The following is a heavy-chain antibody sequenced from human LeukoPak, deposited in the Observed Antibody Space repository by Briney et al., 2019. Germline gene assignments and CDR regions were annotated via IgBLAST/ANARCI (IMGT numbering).Heavy chain of an antibody. CDR2: IKEDGSDK. D-gene: IGHD2-2*01. CDR3: AKDRATHAK. V-gene: IGHV3-7*03. Sequence: PGGSLRLSCAASGFTFSNYWMSWVRQTPGKGLEWVANIKEDGSDKYYVDSLKGRFTISRDNAKNSLYLQMNSLRAEDTAVYYCAKDRATHAKWGHGTLVTVSS. J-gene: IGHJ4*01. CDR1: GFTFSNYW.